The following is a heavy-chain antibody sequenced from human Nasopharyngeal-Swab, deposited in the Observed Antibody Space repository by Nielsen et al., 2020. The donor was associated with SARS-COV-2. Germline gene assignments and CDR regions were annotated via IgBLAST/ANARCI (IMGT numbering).Heavy chain of an antibody. V-gene: IGHV3-53*01. CDR1: GFTVSSNY. D-gene: IGHD2-15*01. CDR2: IYSGGST. J-gene: IGHJ4*02. CDR3: ARATPTYSGGDFDY. Sequence: GESLKISCAASGFTVSSNYMSWVRQAPGKGLEWVSVIYSGGSTYYADSVKGRFTISRDNSKNTLYLQMNSLRAEDTVVYYCARATPTYSGGDFDYWGQGTLVTVSS.